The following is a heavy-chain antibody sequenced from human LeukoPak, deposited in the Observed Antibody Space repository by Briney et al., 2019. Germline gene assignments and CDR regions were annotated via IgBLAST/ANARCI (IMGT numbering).Heavy chain of an antibody. J-gene: IGHJ4*02. CDR2: ISSSSSYI. D-gene: IGHD3-10*01. CDR1: GFTFSSYS. Sequence: GGSLRLSCAASGFTFSSYSVNWVRQAPGKGLEWVSSISSSSSYIYYADSVKGRFTISRDNAKNSLYLQMNSLRAEDTAVYYCARDLGSGSYYNRDPLFDYWGQGTLVTVSS. V-gene: IGHV3-21*01. CDR3: ARDLGSGSYYNRDPLFDY.